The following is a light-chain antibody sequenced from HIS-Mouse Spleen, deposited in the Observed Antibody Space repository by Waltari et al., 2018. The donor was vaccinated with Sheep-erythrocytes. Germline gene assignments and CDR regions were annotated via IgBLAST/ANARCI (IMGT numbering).Light chain of an antibody. CDR2: KAS. CDR1: RGISSW. J-gene: IGKJ4*01. V-gene: IGKV1-5*03. Sequence: DIQMTRSPSTLSASVGERLTITCRASRGISSWLAWYQQKPGKAPKLLIYKASSLESGVPSRFSGSGSGTEFTLTISSLQPDDFATYYCQQYNSYPLTFGGGTKVEIK. CDR3: QQYNSYPLT.